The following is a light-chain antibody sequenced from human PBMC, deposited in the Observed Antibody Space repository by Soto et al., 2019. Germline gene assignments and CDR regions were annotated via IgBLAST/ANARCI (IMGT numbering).Light chain of an antibody. V-gene: IGKV3-20*01. CDR1: QNVSSTY. J-gene: IGKJ3*01. CDR2: ATS. CDR3: LQYGSSPGFT. Sequence: EIVLTQSPGTLSLSPGERATLSCRASQNVSSTYLAWYQQKPGQAPRLLIYATSSRATGIPDRFSGSGSGTDFTLTFSRLEPEDFAVYYCLQYGSSPGFTFGPGTKVDIK.